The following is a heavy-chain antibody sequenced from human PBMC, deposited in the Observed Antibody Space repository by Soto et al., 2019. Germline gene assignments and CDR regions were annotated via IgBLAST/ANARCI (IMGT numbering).Heavy chain of an antibody. Sequence: QVQLQQWGAGLLKPSETLSLTCAVYGASFSGYYWSWIRQPPGKGLEWIGESNHSGSTNYNPSLKSRVTISVDTSKNQFSLKLSSVTAADTAVYYCARGRGRGERWLQYGRFDYWGQGTLVTVSS. J-gene: IGHJ4*02. V-gene: IGHV4-34*01. CDR3: ARGRGRGERWLQYGRFDY. CDR2: SNHSGST. CDR1: GASFSGYY. D-gene: IGHD5-12*01.